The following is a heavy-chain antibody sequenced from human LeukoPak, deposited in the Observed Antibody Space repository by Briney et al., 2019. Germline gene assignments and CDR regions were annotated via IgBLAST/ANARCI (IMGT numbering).Heavy chain of an antibody. CDR1: GGSFSGYY. CDR2: INHSGST. V-gene: IGHV4-34*01. CDR3: ARGMYSSGWPIDY. D-gene: IGHD6-19*01. Sequence: SETLSLTCAVYGGSFSGYYWSWIRQPPGKGLEWIGEINHSGSTNYNPSLKSRVTISVDTSKSQFSLKLSSVTAADTAVYYCARGMYSSGWPIDYWGQGTLVTVSS. J-gene: IGHJ4*02.